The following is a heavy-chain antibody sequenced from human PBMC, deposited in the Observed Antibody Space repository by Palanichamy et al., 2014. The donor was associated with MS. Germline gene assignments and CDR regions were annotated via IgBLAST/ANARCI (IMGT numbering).Heavy chain of an antibody. Sequence: EVQLVESGGGLMQPGESLRLSRAASGFSVSDNYMTWVRQAPGKGLEWVSVIFRGGFTYYADSVKGRFTISRDNSKNTVSLQMNSLGPEDTVVYYCATRDCSGGSCYSGGMDFWGQGSLVTVSS. D-gene: IGHD2-15*01. J-gene: IGHJ4*02. CDR1: GFSVSDNY. CDR3: ATRDCSGGSCYSGGMDF. CDR2: IFRGGFT. V-gene: IGHV3-53*01.